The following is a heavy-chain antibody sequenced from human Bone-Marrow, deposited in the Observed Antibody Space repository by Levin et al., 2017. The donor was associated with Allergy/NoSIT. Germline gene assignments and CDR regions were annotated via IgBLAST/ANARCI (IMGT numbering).Heavy chain of an antibody. CDR3: ARVLHYDSSGYSNWYFDL. CDR1: AGSISSFY. Sequence: GSLRLSCTVSAGSISSFYWSWIRQPPGKGLEWIGYIYYSGGTNYNPSLKSRVTISVDTSKNKFSLRLSSVTAADTAVYYCARVLHYDSSGYSNWYFDLWGRGTLVTVSS. CDR2: IYYSGGT. V-gene: IGHV4-59*01. J-gene: IGHJ2*01. D-gene: IGHD3-22*01.